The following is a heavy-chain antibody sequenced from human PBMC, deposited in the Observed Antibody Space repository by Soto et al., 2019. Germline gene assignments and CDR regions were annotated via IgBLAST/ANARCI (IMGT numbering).Heavy chain of an antibody. Sequence: SVKVSWKASGYTFTFRYLHWVRQAPGQALEWMGWITPFKSDTNYAQKFQDRVTITRDRSVSTAYMELSNLRSDDTAMYYCARSPFAGSDAFDIWGQGTMVTVS. J-gene: IGHJ3*02. CDR3: ARSPFAGSDAFDI. D-gene: IGHD1-1*01. CDR2: ITPFKSDT. CDR1: GYTFTFRY. V-gene: IGHV1-45*02.